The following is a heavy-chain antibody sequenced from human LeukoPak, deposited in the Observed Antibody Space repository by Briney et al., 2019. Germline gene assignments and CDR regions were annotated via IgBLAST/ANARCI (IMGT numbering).Heavy chain of an antibody. CDR2: INTNTGNP. J-gene: IGHJ5*02. CDR3: ARERWFGESNWFDP. Sequence: ASVKVSCKASGYTFTSYAMNWVRQAPGQGLEWMGWINTNTGNPTYAQGFTGRFVFSLDTSVSTAYLQISSLKAEDTAVYYCARERWFGESNWFDPWGQGTLVTVSS. CDR1: GYTFTSYA. D-gene: IGHD3-10*01. V-gene: IGHV7-4-1*02.